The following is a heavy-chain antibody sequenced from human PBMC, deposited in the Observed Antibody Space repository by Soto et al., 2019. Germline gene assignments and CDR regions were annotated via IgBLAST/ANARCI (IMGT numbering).Heavy chain of an antibody. V-gene: IGHV4-59*01. D-gene: IGHD2-2*02. CDR2: IYYSGST. J-gene: IGHJ5*02. CDR3: AREDTLYNWFDP. Sequence: SETLSLTCTVSGGSISSYYWSWIRQPPGKGLEWIGYIYYSGSTNYNPSLKSRVTISVDTSKNQFSLKLSSVTAADTAVYYCAREDTLYNWFDPWGQGTLVTVS. CDR1: GGSISSYY.